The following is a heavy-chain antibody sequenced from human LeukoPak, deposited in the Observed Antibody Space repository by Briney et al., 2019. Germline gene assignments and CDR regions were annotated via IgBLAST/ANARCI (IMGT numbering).Heavy chain of an antibody. Sequence: GASVKVSCKASGYTFTGYYMHWVRQAPGQGLEGMGRINPNSGGTNYAQKLQGRGTMTTDTSTSTAYMELRSLRSDDTAVYYCARESVTGDYYYMDVWGKGTTVTVSS. J-gene: IGHJ6*03. CDR2: INPNSGGT. CDR1: GYTFTGYY. CDR3: ARESVTGDYYYMDV. V-gene: IGHV1-2*06. D-gene: IGHD1-14*01.